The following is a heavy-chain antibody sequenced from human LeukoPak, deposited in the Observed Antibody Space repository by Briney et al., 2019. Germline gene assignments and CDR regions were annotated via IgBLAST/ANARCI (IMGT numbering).Heavy chain of an antibody. J-gene: IGHJ4*02. CDR2: IHYRGNT. V-gene: IGHV4-39*07. CDR1: GGSISSSSYY. D-gene: IGHD6-19*01. Sequence: SETLPLTCTVSGGSISSSSYYWGWIRQPPGKGLEWIGTIHYRGNTYYNPSLKSRVTISIDTSKNQFSLKLSSVTAADTAVYYCARRQWLGRSPFDYWGQGTLGTVSS. CDR3: ARRQWLGRSPFDY.